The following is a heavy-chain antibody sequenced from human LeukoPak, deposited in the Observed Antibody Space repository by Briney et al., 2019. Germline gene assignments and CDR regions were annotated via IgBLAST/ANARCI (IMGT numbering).Heavy chain of an antibody. CDR2: IYLSGGT. CDR1: GGSISSYY. D-gene: IGHD1-26*01. V-gene: IGHV4-39*02. Sequence: KPSETLSLTCTVSGGSISSYYWGWIRQPPGKRLEWMGSIYLSGGTYYNPSLKSRVTISVDTSMNHFSLKLSSVTAADTAVYYCARPLSGGVGATYGAFDIWGQGTMVTVSS. CDR3: ARPLSGGVGATYGAFDI. J-gene: IGHJ3*02.